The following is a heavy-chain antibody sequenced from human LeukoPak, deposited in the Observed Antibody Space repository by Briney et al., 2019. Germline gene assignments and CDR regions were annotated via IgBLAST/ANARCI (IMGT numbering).Heavy chain of an antibody. CDR1: GYTFDDYA. Sequence: GGSLRLSCEASGYTFDDYAMHWVRQAPGKGLEWVSAISLNSGSIGYADSVKGRFTISRDNGKNSLYLQMNSLRTEDTALYYCAKGHTYGLGESYLDFWGQGTLVSVSS. D-gene: IGHD5-18*01. J-gene: IGHJ4*02. CDR3: AKGHTYGLGESYLDF. CDR2: ISLNSGSI. V-gene: IGHV3-9*01.